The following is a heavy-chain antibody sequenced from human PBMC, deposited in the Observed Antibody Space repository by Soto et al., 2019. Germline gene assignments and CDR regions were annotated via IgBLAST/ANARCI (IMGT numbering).Heavy chain of an antibody. CDR2: VSTDNGNT. J-gene: IGHJ6*02. V-gene: IGHV1-18*01. D-gene: IGHD3-3*01. CDR1: GYTFTSSG. Sequence: ASVKVSCKASGYTFTSSGISWVRQAPGQGLEWMGWVSTDNGNTNYAQHLQGRVSMTTDTSTSTAYMDLRSLRSDDTAVYYCARDQCITTFGVYSYYYDGVDVWGQGTTVTV. CDR3: ARDQCITTFGVYSYYYDGVDV.